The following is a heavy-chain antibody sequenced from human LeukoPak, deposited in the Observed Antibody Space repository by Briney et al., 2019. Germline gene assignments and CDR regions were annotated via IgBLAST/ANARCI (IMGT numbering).Heavy chain of an antibody. CDR2: INQDESKK. V-gene: IGHV3-7*01. CDR3: ARDHAYRTDY. CDR1: GFSFSNEW. J-gene: IGHJ4*02. Sequence: GGSLRLSCAAPGFSFSNEWMCWVRQAPGKGLEWVANINQDESKKYYVDSVKGRFTISRDNAKNSLYLQMSSLRAEDTAVYYCARDHAYRTDYWGQGTLVTVSS. D-gene: IGHD2-2*01.